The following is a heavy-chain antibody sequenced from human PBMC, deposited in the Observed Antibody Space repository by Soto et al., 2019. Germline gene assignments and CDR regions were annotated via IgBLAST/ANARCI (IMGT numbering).Heavy chain of an antibody. CDR1: GYTFTSYG. CDR3: AREDCSSTSCYFNYYHFGMDV. Sequence: ASVKVSWKASGYTFTSYGISWVRQAPGQGLDWMGWISAYNGNTNYAQKLQGRVTMTTDTSTSTAYMELRSLRSDDTAVYFCAREDCSSTSCYFNYYHFGMDVWGQGTTVTVSS. CDR2: ISAYNGNT. V-gene: IGHV1-18*01. D-gene: IGHD2-2*01. J-gene: IGHJ6*02.